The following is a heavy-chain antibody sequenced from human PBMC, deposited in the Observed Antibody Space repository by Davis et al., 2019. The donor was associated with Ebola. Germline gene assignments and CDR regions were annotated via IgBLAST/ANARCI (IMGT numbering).Heavy chain of an antibody. CDR2: IKKDGSEK. V-gene: IGHV3-7*03. CDR1: GFTFTSYW. D-gene: IGHD6-6*01. CDR3: ARDDIAARGFFDF. J-gene: IGHJ4*02. Sequence: GESLKISCAASGFTFTSYWMSWVRQAPGKGLEWVANIKKDGSEKYYVDSVKGRFTISRDNAKNSLFLQMNSLRAEDTAVYSCARDDIAARGFFDFWGQGTLVTVSS.